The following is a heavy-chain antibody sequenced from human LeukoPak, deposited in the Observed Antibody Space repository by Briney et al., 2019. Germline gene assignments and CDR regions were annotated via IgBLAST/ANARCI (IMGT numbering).Heavy chain of an antibody. V-gene: IGHV1-18*01. Sequence: ASVKVSCKASGYTFTSYGISWVRQAPGQGLEWMGWISAYNGNTNYAQKLQGRVTMTTDTSTSTAYMELRSLRSDDRAVYYCARDRVVVVAATDAFDIWGQGTMVTVSS. CDR2: ISAYNGNT. D-gene: IGHD2-15*01. CDR3: ARDRVVVVAATDAFDI. J-gene: IGHJ3*02. CDR1: GYTFTSYG.